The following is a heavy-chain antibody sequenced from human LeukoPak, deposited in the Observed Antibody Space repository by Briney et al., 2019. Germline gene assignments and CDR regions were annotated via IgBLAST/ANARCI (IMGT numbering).Heavy chain of an antibody. CDR1: GFSFNRDW. Sequence: GGSLRLSCAGSGFSFNRDWMSWVRQAPGKGLEWVANIKQDGSEKYYVDSVKGRFTISRDNAKNSLCLQMNSLRAEDTAVYYCARPEWELEFDYWGQGTLVTVSS. J-gene: IGHJ4*02. V-gene: IGHV3-7*04. D-gene: IGHD1-26*01. CDR2: IKQDGSEK. CDR3: ARPEWELEFDY.